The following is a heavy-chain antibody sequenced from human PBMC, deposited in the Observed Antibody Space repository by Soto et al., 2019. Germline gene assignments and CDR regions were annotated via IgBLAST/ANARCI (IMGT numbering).Heavy chain of an antibody. V-gene: IGHV1-69*13. D-gene: IGHD4-17*01. CDR2: IIPIFGTA. Sequence: SVKGACKASGGTFSSYAISWVRQTPGQGLEWMGGIIPIFGTANYAQKFQGRVTITADESTSTAYMELSSLRSEDTAVYYCARGASDYGVLTLFDYWGQGTLVTVSS. CDR3: ARGASDYGVLTLFDY. CDR1: GGTFSSYA. J-gene: IGHJ4*02.